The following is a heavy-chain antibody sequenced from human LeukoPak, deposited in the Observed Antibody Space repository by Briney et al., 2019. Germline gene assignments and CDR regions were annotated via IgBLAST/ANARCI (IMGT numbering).Heavy chain of an antibody. Sequence: GESLKISCKGSGYTFTSNYWIAWVRQLPGKGLEWMGIIFPGDSDTSHSPSFQGQVTISADKSISTAYLQWSSLKASDTAMYYCARSYGSGSFDAFDIWGPGTMVTVSS. J-gene: IGHJ3*02. V-gene: IGHV5-51*01. CDR3: ARSYGSGSFDAFDI. D-gene: IGHD3-10*01. CDR1: GYTFTSNYW. CDR2: IFPGDSDT.